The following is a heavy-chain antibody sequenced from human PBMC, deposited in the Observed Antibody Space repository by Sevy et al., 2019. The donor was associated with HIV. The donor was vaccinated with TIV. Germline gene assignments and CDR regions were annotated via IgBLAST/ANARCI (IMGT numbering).Heavy chain of an antibody. J-gene: IGHJ5*02. V-gene: IGHV1-18*01. Sequence: ASVKVSCKASGYTFTSYGISWVRQAPGQGLEWMGWISAYNGNTNYAQKLQGRVTMTTDTSTSTAYMELGGLRSDDTAVYYCARGFRLIFGVVIPTGDWFDPWGQGTLVTVSS. CDR2: ISAYNGNT. CDR3: ARGFRLIFGVVIPTGDWFDP. CDR1: GYTFTSYG. D-gene: IGHD3-3*01.